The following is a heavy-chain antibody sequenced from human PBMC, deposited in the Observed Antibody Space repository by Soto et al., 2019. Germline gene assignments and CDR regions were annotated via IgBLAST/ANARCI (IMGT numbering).Heavy chain of an antibody. J-gene: IGHJ4*02. Sequence: EVQLLESGGGLVQPGGSLRLSCAASGFTFSTYAMNWVRQAPGMGLEWVLGISGSGGSTHYADAVKGRFTISRDNSKNPLYLQMNSLRAEDTAVYYCAKQSPYSNSWYEFDYWVQGPLVIVST. D-gene: IGHD6-13*01. CDR1: GFTFSTYA. CDR3: AKQSPYSNSWYEFDY. CDR2: ISGSGGST. V-gene: IGHV3-23*01.